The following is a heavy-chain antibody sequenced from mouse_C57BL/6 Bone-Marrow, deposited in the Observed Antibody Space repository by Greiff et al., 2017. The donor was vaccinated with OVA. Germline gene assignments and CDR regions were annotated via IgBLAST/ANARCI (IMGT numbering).Heavy chain of an antibody. CDR1: GYTFTDYY. Sequence: QVQLQQSAPELVKPGASVKISCKASGYTFTDYYINWVKQRPGQGLEWIGWIFPGSGSNYYNEKFKGKATLTVDKSSSTAYMLLSSLTSEDSVVYCYARAGSSCGGGSYWGQGTTLTVCS. CDR3: ARAGSSCGGGSY. CDR2: IFPGSGSN. V-gene: IGHV1-75*01. J-gene: IGHJ2*01. D-gene: IGHD1-1*01.